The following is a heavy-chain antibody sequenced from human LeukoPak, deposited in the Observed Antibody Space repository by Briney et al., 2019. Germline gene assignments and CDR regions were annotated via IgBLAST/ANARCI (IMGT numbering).Heavy chain of an antibody. D-gene: IGHD3-10*01. V-gene: IGHV4-39*07. Sequence: SETLSLTCTVSGGSISSSSYYWGWIRQPPGKGLEWIGSIYYSGSTYYNPSLKSRVTISVDTSKNQFSLKLSSVTAADTAVYYCARVLMVRGVIDAFDIWGQGTMVTVSS. CDR1: GGSISSSSYY. J-gene: IGHJ3*02. CDR3: ARVLMVRGVIDAFDI. CDR2: IYYSGST.